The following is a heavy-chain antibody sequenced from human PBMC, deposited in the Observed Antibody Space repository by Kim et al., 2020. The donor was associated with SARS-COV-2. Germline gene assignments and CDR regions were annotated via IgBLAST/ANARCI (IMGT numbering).Heavy chain of an antibody. D-gene: IGHD3-22*01. J-gene: IGHJ4*02. Sequence: LKSRVTISVDKSKNQFSLKLSSVTAADTAVYYCARAYYYDSSGYYYFDYWGQGTLVTVSS. V-gene: IGHV4-4*02. CDR3: ARAYYYDSSGYYYFDY.